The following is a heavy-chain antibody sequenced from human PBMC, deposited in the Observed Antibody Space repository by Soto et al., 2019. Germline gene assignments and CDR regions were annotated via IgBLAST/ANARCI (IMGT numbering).Heavy chain of an antibody. Sequence: GGSLRLSCAASGFTFSSYAMHWVRQAPGKGLEWVAVISYDGSNKYYADSVKGRFTISRDNSKNTLYLHRNSLRAEDTAVYYCAREDCSGGSCYYYYYGMDVWGQGTTVTVSS. CDR1: GFTFSSYA. CDR3: AREDCSGGSCYYYYYGMDV. CDR2: ISYDGSNK. D-gene: IGHD2-15*01. J-gene: IGHJ6*02. V-gene: IGHV3-30*04.